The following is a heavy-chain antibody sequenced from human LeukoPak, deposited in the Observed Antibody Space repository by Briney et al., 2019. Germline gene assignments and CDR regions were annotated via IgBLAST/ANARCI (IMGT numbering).Heavy chain of an antibody. CDR2: IRSRADGGTT. D-gene: IGHD5-12*01. CDR1: GFTFSNYA. V-gene: IGHV3-15*07. J-gene: IGHJ6*02. Sequence: PGGSLRLSCAASGFTFSNYAMNWVRQAPGKGLEWVGHIRSRADGGTTDYAAPVKGRFTISRDDSKNTLYLQMNSLKTEDTALYYCTTDQFLRSTTYYGMDVWGQGTTVTVSS. CDR3: TTDQFLRSTTYYGMDV.